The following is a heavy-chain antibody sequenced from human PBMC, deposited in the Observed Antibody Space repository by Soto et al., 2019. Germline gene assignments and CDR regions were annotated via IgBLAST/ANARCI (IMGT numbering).Heavy chain of an antibody. CDR1: GASIRSTDYY. J-gene: IGHJ5*02. Sequence: SETLSPTCTVSGASIRSTDYYWSWICQAPGKGLEWIGYVYYTGSSYYNPSLMSRLTISVDTSKNQFSLKLTSVTAAETAVYYCVRTAREGAVAPHWFDRWGQGTQVTVSS. CDR3: VRTAREGAVAPHWFDR. D-gene: IGHD2-21*02. CDR2: VYYTGSS. V-gene: IGHV4-30-4*01.